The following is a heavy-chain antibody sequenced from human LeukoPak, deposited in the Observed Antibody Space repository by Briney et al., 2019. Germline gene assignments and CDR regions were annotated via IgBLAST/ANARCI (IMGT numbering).Heavy chain of an antibody. D-gene: IGHD2-2*01. Sequence: SETLSLTCTVSGGSISSSSYYWGWIRQPPGKGLEWIGSIYYSGSTYYNPSLKSRVTISVDTSKNQFSLKLSSVTAADTAVYYCAGPRVVPAAIGWFDPWGQGTLVTVSS. CDR2: IYYSGST. V-gene: IGHV4-39*01. CDR3: AGPRVVPAAIGWFDP. J-gene: IGHJ5*02. CDR1: GGSISSSSYY.